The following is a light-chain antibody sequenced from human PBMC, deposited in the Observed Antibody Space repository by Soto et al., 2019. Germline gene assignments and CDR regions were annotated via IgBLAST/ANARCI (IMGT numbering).Light chain of an antibody. CDR2: GAS. J-gene: IGKJ1*01. CDR3: QQYNNCPWT. CDR1: QSVSSN. V-gene: IGKV3-15*01. Sequence: EIVMTQSPATLSVSPGERATLSCRASQSVSSNLAWYQQKPGQAPRLLIYGASTSATGIPATFSGSGSGTEFTLTIGSLQSEDFAVYYCQQYNNCPWTFGQGTKVDIK.